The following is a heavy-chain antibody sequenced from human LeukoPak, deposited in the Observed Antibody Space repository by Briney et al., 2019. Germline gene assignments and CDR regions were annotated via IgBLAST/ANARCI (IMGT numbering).Heavy chain of an antibody. CDR1: GFTFSSYA. CDR3: AKDQARGGKKHTIFGVVMIFDY. CDR2: ISGSGGST. D-gene: IGHD3-3*01. Sequence: PGGSLRLSCAASGFTFSSYAMSWVRQAPGKGLEWVSAISGSGGSTYYADSVKGRFTISRDNSKNTLYLQMNSLRAEDTAVYYCAKDQARGGKKHTIFGVVMIFDYWGQGTLVTVSS. J-gene: IGHJ4*02. V-gene: IGHV3-23*01.